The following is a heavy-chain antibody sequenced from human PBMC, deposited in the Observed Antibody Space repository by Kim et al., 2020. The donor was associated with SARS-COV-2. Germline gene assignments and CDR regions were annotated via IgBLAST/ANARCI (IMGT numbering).Heavy chain of an antibody. V-gene: IGHV1-2*04. CDR2: INPNSGDT. D-gene: IGHD1-26*01. CDR3: ERKDLGWE. Sequence: ASVKVSCKASGYTFTSYDMHWVRQAPGQRLEWMGWINPNSGDTNYAQKYQGWFTMTRVTSISTDDIKLGSLRSDDTGVYYSERKDLGWEWCQGNQDTVS. CDR1: GYTFTSYD. J-gene: IGHJ4*02.